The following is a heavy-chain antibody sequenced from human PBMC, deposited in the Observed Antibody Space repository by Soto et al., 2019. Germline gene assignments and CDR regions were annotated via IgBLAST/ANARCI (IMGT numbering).Heavy chain of an antibody. D-gene: IGHD3-3*02. J-gene: IGHJ3*02. CDR3: AHAFGGTSWPNDAFDI. V-gene: IGHV2-5*02. CDR2: IYWDDDQ. Sequence: QITLKESGPPLVKPTQSLTLTCTVSGFSLSGDGVGVGWIRQLPGKALEWLALIYWDDDQRYSPSLKTRLTITKDTSKNQVVLTMTNMDPVDTATYYCAHAFGGTSWPNDAFDIWGQGTVVTVSS. CDR1: GFSLSGDGVG.